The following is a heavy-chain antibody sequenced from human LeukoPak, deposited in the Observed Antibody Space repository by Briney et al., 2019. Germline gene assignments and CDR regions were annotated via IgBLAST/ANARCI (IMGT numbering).Heavy chain of an antibody. Sequence: GGSLRLSCAASGFTFSDYYMSWIRQAPGKGLEWISFISSSGNTIYYADSVKGRFTISRDNARNSLYLQINSLRAADTAVYYCARERAIASLRPYYFDYWGQGTLVTVSS. J-gene: IGHJ4*02. V-gene: IGHV3-11*01. CDR2: ISSSGNTI. CDR3: ARERAIASLRPYYFDY. CDR1: GFTFSDYY.